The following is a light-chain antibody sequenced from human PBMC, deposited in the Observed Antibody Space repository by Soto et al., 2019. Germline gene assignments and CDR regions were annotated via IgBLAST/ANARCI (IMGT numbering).Light chain of an antibody. CDR1: SSNIGSNT. Sequence: QSVLTQPPSASGTPGQWVTISCSGSSSNIGSNTVNWYQQLPGTAPKLLIYSNNQRPSGVPGRFSGYKSGTSASLAISGLQSEDEADYYCAAWDDSLNGVVFGGGTKLTVL. CDR2: SNN. CDR3: AAWDDSLNGVV. V-gene: IGLV1-44*01. J-gene: IGLJ2*01.